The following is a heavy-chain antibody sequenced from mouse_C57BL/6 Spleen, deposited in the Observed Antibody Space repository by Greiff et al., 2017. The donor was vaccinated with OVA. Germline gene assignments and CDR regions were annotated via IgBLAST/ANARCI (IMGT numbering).Heavy chain of an antibody. J-gene: IGHJ4*01. CDR1: GYTFTDYY. V-gene: IGHV1-26*01. CDR3: VYKPYAIDC. D-gene: IGHD1-1*01. Sequence: VKLQQSGPELVKPGASVKISCKASGYTFTDYYMNWVKQSNGKSLEWIGDINPNNGGTSYNQKFKGKATLTVDKSSSTAYIVLCSLTSVDSAVYYCVYKPYAIDCWGQGPSVTVSS. CDR2: INPNNGGT.